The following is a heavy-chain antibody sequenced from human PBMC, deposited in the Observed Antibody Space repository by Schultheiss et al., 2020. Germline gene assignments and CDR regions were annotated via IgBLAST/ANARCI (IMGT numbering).Heavy chain of an antibody. CDR2: IWYDGSNK. CDR1: GFTFSSYS. CDR3: ARGGSYGEITGYYYYGMDV. V-gene: IGHV3-33*08. D-gene: IGHD2-15*01. Sequence: GESLKISCAASGFTFSSYSVNWFRQPPGKGLEWVAVIWYDGSNKYYGDSVKGRFTISRDNSKNTLYLQMNSLRAEDTAVYYCARGGSYGEITGYYYYGMDVWGQGTTVTVSS. J-gene: IGHJ6*02.